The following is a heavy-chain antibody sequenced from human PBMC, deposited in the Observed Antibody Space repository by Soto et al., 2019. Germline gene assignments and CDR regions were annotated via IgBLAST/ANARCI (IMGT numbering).Heavy chain of an antibody. CDR3: ARPRFLESNWFDP. J-gene: IGHJ5*02. D-gene: IGHD3-3*01. CDR1: GYTFTSYD. V-gene: IGHV1-8*01. CDR2: MNPNSGNT. Sequence: GASVKVSCKASGYTFTSYDINWVRQATGQGLEWMGWMNPNSGNTGYAQKFQGRVTMTRNTSISTAYMELSSLRSEDMAVYCCARPRFLESNWFDPWGQGTLVTVSS.